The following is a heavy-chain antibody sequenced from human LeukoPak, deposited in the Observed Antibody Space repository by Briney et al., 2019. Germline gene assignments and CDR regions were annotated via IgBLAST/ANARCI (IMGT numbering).Heavy chain of an antibody. CDR1: GFNFMQYG. CDR3: AKAPVTSCRGAYCYPFDS. CDR2: IHPTSINT. Sequence: QAGGSLRLSCVGSGFNFMQYGMMWVRQAPGKGLEWVSTIHPTSINTHHADSVKGRFTISRDNSKNTLYLQMNSLRAEDAAVYFCAKAPVTSCRGAYCYPFDSWGQGTLVTVSS. V-gene: IGHV3-23*05. D-gene: IGHD2-21*01. J-gene: IGHJ4*02.